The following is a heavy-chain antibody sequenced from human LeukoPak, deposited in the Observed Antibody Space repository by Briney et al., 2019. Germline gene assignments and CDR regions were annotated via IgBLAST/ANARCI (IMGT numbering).Heavy chain of an antibody. J-gene: IGHJ4*02. D-gene: IGHD2-15*01. CDR1: GGSISSSSYY. V-gene: IGHV4-39*07. CDR3: ARFDCSGASCFLDY. CDR2: IYYSGST. Sequence: SETLSLTCTVSGGSISSSSYYWGWIRQPPGKGLGWIGSIYYSGSTNYNPSLKSRVTISVDTSKNQFSLKLSSVTAADTAVYYCARFDCSGASCFLDYWGQGTLVTVSS.